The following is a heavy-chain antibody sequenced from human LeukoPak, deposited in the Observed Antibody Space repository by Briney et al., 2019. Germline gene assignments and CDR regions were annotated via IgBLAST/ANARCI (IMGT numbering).Heavy chain of an antibody. D-gene: IGHD3-10*01. Sequence: PSQTLSLTCAISGDSVSSNSAAWNWIRQSPSRGLEWLGRTYYRSTWNNDYAESVKSRITINADTSKNQFSLQLKSVTPEDTALYYCASGWSHRQCGQGTLVTVSS. CDR2: TYYRSTWNN. CDR1: GDSVSSNSAA. CDR3: ASGWSHRQ. V-gene: IGHV6-1*01. J-gene: IGHJ1*01.